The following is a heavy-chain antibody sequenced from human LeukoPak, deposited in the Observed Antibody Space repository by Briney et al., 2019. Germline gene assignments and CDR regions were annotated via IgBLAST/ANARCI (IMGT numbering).Heavy chain of an antibody. CDR2: IWYDGSNK. CDR3: ARGMGGATNRWFDP. J-gene: IGHJ5*02. D-gene: IGHD1-26*01. V-gene: IGHV3-33*01. CDR1: GFTFSSYG. Sequence: GGSLRLSWAASGFTFSSYGMHWDRQAPGKVLGWVAVIWYDGSNKYYADSVKGRFTISRDNSKNTLYLQMNSLRAEDTAVYYCARGMGGATNRWFDPWGQGTLVTVSS.